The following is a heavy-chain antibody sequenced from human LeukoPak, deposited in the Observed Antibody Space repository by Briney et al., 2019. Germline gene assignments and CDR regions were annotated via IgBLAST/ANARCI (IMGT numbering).Heavy chain of an antibody. J-gene: IGHJ4*02. CDR1: GFTFSNAW. CDR2: IKSKTDGGTT. Sequence: GGSLRHSCAASGFTFSNAWMSWVRQAPGKGLEWVGRIKSKTDGGTTDYAAPVKGRFTISRDDSKNTLYLQMNSLKTEDTAVYYCTTSWGIAAAGMGFDYWGQGTLVTVSS. D-gene: IGHD6-13*01. V-gene: IGHV3-15*01. CDR3: TTSWGIAAAGMGFDY.